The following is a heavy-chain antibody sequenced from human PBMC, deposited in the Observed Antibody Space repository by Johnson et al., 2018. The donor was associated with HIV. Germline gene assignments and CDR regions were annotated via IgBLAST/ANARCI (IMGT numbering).Heavy chain of an antibody. Sequence: QVQLMESGGGVVQPGRSLRLSCAASGFTFSRYAMHWVRQAPGKGLEWVAVISYDGSNKYYADSVKGPFTISRDNSKNTLYLQMNSLRAEDTAVYYCARDGGNGYGKDAFDIWGQGTMVTVSS. V-gene: IGHV3-30-3*01. CDR2: ISYDGSNK. CDR1: GFTFSRYA. J-gene: IGHJ3*02. CDR3: ARDGGNGYGKDAFDI. D-gene: IGHD5-12*01.